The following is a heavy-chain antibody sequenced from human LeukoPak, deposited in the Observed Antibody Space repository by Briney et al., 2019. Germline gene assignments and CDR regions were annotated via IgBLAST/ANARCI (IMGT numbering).Heavy chain of an antibody. V-gene: IGHV1-46*01. J-gene: IGHJ4*02. Sequence: ASVKVSCKASGYTFTSYYMHWVRQAPGQGLEWMGIINPSGGSTSYAQKFQGRVTMTRDTSTSTVYMELSSLRSEDTAVYYCARDLNSGRIAALTRGGGTFDYWGQGTLVTVSS. CDR1: GYTFTSYY. CDR2: INPSGGST. D-gene: IGHD6-6*01. CDR3: ARDLNSGRIAALTRGGGTFDY.